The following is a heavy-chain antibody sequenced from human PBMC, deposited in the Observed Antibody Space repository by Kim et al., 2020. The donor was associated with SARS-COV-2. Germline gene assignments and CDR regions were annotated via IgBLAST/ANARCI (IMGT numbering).Heavy chain of an antibody. J-gene: IGHJ4*02. D-gene: IGHD3-10*01. CDR3: AIFLMVRGVIMPGTVYFDY. CDR1: GGSISSGGYY. CDR2: IYYSGST. V-gene: IGHV4-31*03. Sequence: SETLSLTCTVSGGSISSGGYYWSWIRQHPGKGLEWIGYIYYSGSTYYNPSLKSRVTISVDTSKNQFSLKLSSVTAADTAVYYCAIFLMVRGVIMPGTVYFDYWGQRTLLTVSS.